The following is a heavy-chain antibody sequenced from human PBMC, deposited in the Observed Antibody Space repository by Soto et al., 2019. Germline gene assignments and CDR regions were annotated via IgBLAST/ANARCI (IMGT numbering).Heavy chain of an antibody. CDR2: IIPIFGTA. V-gene: IGHV1-69*01. CDR3: ARGYYYDSSGYYSNAYYFDY. CDR1: GGTFSSYA. J-gene: IGHJ4*02. Sequence: QVQLVQSGAEVKKPGSSVKVSCKASGGTFSSYAISWVRQAPGQGLEWMGGIIPIFGTANYAQKFQGRVTITADESTSTAYMELSSLRSEDTAVYYCARGYYYDSSGYYSNAYYFDYWGQATLVTVSS. D-gene: IGHD3-22*01.